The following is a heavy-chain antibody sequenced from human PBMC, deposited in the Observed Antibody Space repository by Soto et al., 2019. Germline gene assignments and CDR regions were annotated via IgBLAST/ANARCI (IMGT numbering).Heavy chain of an antibody. CDR2: TYYRSKWHN. Sequence: TLSLTCAISGDRVSSSTVAWNWIRQSPSRGLEWLGRTYYRSKWHNQYALSVNSRITINPDTFRNQFSLQLNSVTPEDTSIYYCARGRLFTFDYWGQGTVVTVSS. D-gene: IGHD5-12*01. CDR1: GDRVSSSTVA. V-gene: IGHV6-1*01. CDR3: ARGRLFTFDY. J-gene: IGHJ4*02.